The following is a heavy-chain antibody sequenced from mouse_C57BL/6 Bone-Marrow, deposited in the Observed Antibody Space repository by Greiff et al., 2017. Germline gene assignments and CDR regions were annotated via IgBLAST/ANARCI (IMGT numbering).Heavy chain of an antibody. CDR2: ISNGGGST. Sequence: EVMLVESGGGLVQPGGSLKLSCAVSGFTFSDYYMYLVRQTPEKRLEWVAYISNGGGSTYYPDTVKGRFTISRDNAKNTLYLQMNRLKSEDTAMYYCARQRGPAWFAYWGQGTLVTVSA. CDR3: ARQRGPAWFAY. D-gene: IGHD3-3*01. CDR1: GFTFSDYY. V-gene: IGHV5-12*01. J-gene: IGHJ3*01.